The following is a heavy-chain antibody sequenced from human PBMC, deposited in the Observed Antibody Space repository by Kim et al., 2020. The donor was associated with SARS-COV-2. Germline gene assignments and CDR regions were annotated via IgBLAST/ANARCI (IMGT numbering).Heavy chain of an antibody. Sequence: GGSLRLSCAASGFTFSSYGMHWVRQAPGKGLEWVAVIHYDGSYKFHADSVKGRFTISRDNSKNTLFLQMNSLRVEDTAVYYCARSIQVFSVAALDIWGQGTMVTVSS. D-gene: IGHD5-18*01. CDR3: ARSIQVFSVAALDI. V-gene: IGHV3-33*08. J-gene: IGHJ3*02. CDR1: GFTFSSYG. CDR2: IHYDGSYK.